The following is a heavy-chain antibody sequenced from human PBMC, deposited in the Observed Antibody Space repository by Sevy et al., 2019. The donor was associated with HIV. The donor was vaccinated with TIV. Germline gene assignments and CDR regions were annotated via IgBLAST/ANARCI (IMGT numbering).Heavy chain of an antibody. CDR1: GGSISSYS. D-gene: IGHD3-3*01. Sequence: SETLSLTCTVSGGSISSYSWSWIRQPAGKGLEWIWRIYTSGSPNYNPSLKSRVTISVDTSKNHLSLKLSSVTAADTAVYYCARDSIPSYDFWGGYWDWFDPWGQGTLVTVSS. CDR2: IYTSGSP. J-gene: IGHJ5*02. CDR3: ARDSIPSYDFWGGYWDWFDP. V-gene: IGHV4-4*07.